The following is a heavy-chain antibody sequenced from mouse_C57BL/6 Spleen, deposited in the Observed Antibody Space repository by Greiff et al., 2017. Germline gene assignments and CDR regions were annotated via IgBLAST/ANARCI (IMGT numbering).Heavy chain of an antibody. CDR1: GYSFTSYY. CDR2: IYPGSGNT. V-gene: IGHV1-66*01. CDR3: AREDDGYPAY. Sequence: QVQLKESGPELVKPGASVKISCKASGYSFTSYYIHWVKQRPGQGLECIGWIYPGSGNTKYNEKFKGKATLTADTSSSTAYMQLSSLTSEDSAVYYCAREDDGYPAYWGQGTLVTVSA. J-gene: IGHJ3*01. D-gene: IGHD2-3*01.